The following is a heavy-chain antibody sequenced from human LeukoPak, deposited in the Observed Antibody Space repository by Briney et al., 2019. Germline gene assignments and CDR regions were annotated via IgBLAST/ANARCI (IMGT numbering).Heavy chain of an antibody. CDR3: FAYYYGSGTNFDY. J-gene: IGHJ4*02. Sequence: GGSLRLSCAASGFTFSGSAMHWVRQASGKGLEWVGRIRSKANSYATAYAASVKGRFTISRDDSKNTAYLQMNSLKTEDTAVYYCFAYYYGSGTNFDYWGQGTLVTVTS. CDR2: IRSKANSYAT. CDR1: GFTFSGSA. D-gene: IGHD3-10*01. V-gene: IGHV3-73*01.